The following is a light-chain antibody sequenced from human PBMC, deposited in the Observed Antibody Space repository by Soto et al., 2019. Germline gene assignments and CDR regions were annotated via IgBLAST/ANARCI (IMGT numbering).Light chain of an antibody. CDR2: AAS. CDR3: QQLHDYPIT. CDR1: QGIDSS. V-gene: IGKV1-9*01. Sequence: ILLTQSPSSLSASVGDRVTIACRASQGIDSSFAWYQQKPWKAPKLLIYAASSLQSGVPSRFSGSGSGTDFTLTISSLQPEDFATYYCQQLHDYPITFGQGTRLEMK. J-gene: IGKJ5*01.